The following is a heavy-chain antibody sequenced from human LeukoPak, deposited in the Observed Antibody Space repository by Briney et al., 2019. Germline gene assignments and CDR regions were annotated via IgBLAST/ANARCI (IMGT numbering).Heavy chain of an antibody. J-gene: IGHJ6*03. V-gene: IGHV3-7*01. CDR3: ARERYRGVVPAARFNYYMDV. D-gene: IGHD2-2*01. Sequence: GGSLRLSCAASGFTFSSFWMSWVRQAPGEGLEWVANIKQDGSEKYYVDSVKGRFTISRDNAKNSLYLQMNSLRAGDTAVYYCARERYRGVVPAARFNYYMDVWGKGTTVTVSS. CDR2: IKQDGSEK. CDR1: GFTFSSFW.